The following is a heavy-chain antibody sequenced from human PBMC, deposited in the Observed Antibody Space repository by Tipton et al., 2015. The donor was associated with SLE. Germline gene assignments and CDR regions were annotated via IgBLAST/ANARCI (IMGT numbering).Heavy chain of an antibody. J-gene: IGHJ4*02. D-gene: IGHD6-19*01. V-gene: IGHV4-59*08. CDR3: ARHFYNIGWNHFDN. CDR2: IHHSGSI. CDR1: GGSISTYH. Sequence: LRLSCTISGGSISTYHWSWLRQSPGKGLEWIGYIHHSGSINYNPSLRSQVTMSMDTSQNQFSLKLSSVTAADTAVHYCARHFYNIGWNHFDNWGPGTLVTVSS.